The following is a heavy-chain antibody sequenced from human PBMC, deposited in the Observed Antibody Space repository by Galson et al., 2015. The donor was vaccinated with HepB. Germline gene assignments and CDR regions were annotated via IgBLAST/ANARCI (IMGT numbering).Heavy chain of an antibody. Sequence: SLRLSCAASGFTFSSYAMSWVRQAPGKGLEWVSAISGSGATTYYADSVKGRFTISRDNSKNTVYLQMNSLRAEDTALYYCADGGYCSNTSCYGGMDVWGQGTTVTVSS. D-gene: IGHD2-2*01. CDR1: GFTFSSYA. V-gene: IGHV3-23*01. CDR3: ADGGYCSNTSCYGGMDV. J-gene: IGHJ6*02. CDR2: ISGSGATT.